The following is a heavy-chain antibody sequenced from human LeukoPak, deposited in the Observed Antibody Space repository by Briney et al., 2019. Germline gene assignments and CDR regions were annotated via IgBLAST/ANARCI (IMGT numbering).Heavy chain of an antibody. D-gene: IGHD5-12*01. J-gene: IGHJ4*01. V-gene: IGHV4-59*01. Sequence: SETLSLTCTVSGGSISSYYWSWIRQPPGKGLEWIGYIYYSGSTYYNPSLKSRVTISVDTSKNQFSLKLSSVTAADTAVYYCASGGYSGYAFDYWGQGILVTVSS. CDR2: IYYSGST. CDR3: ASGGYSGYAFDY. CDR1: GGSISSYY.